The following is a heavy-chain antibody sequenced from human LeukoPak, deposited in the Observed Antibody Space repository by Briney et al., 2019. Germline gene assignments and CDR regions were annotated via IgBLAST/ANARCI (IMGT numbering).Heavy chain of an antibody. CDR1: GFTFSNYA. V-gene: IGHV3-30*04. Sequence: GGSLRLSRAASGFTFSNYAMHWVRQAPGKGLEWVAVISYDGINKYYADSVKGRFTISRDNSKNTLYLQMNSLRAEDTAVYYCARDPYYDILTGYSLYGMDVWGKGTTVTVSS. CDR3: ARDPYYDILTGYSLYGMDV. D-gene: IGHD3-9*01. J-gene: IGHJ6*04. CDR2: ISYDGINK.